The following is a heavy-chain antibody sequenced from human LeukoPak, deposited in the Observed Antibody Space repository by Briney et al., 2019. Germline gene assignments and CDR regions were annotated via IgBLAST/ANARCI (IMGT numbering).Heavy chain of an antibody. CDR3: ARVGFGELSSPYFDY. J-gene: IGHJ4*02. D-gene: IGHD3-10*01. Sequence: SETLSLTCTVSGGSISSYYWSWIRQPPGKGLEWIGYISGSTNYSPSLKSRVTMSVDTSKNHFSLRLSSVTAADTAIFYCARVGFGELSSPYFDYWGQGTLVTVSS. CDR1: GGSISSYY. V-gene: IGHV4-59*01. CDR2: ISGST.